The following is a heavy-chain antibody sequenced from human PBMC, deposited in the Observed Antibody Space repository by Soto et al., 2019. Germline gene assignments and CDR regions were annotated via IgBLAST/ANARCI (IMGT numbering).Heavy chain of an antibody. CDR1: GYTFTSYA. D-gene: IGHD3-3*01. Sequence: PSVKVSCKASGYTFTSYAMHWVRQAPGQRLEWMGWINAGNGNTKYSQKFQGRVTITRDTSASTAYMELSSLRSEDTAVYYCASSRGRGSDYDFWSGYYTGGDWFDPWGQGTLVTVSS. CDR2: INAGNGNT. V-gene: IGHV1-3*01. CDR3: ASSRGRGSDYDFWSGYYTGGDWFDP. J-gene: IGHJ5*02.